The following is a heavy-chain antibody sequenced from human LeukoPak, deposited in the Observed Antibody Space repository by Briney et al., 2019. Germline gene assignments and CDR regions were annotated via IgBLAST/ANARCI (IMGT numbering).Heavy chain of an antibody. J-gene: IGHJ6*03. CDR1: GFTFSGAW. CDR2: IKQDGSEK. D-gene: IGHD1-26*01. CDR3: ARDPYSGTYGDTYYYYMDV. V-gene: IGHV3-7*01. Sequence: GGSLRLSCTASGFTFSGAWMTWVRQAPGKGLEWVANIKQDGSEKYYVDSVKGRFTISRDNAKNSLYLQMNSLRAEDTAVYYCARDPYSGTYGDTYYYYMDVWGKGTTVTISS.